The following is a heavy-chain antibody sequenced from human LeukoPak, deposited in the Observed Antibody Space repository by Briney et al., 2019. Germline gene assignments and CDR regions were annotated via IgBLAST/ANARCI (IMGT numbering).Heavy chain of an antibody. Sequence: SMKVSCKASGGTFSSYAISWVRHAPGQGLEWMGGIIPIFGTANYAQKFQGRVTITADESTSTAYMELSSLRSEDTAVYCCARQTWVNAFDIWGQGRMVTVSS. V-gene: IGHV1-69*13. J-gene: IGHJ3*02. D-gene: IGHD1-26*01. CDR2: IIPIFGTA. CDR1: GGTFSSYA. CDR3: ARQTWVNAFDI.